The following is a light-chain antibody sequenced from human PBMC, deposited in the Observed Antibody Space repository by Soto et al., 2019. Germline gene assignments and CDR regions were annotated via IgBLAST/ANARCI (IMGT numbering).Light chain of an antibody. J-gene: IGKJ1*01. CDR1: QSVSRNY. CDR3: QHYGSSRT. Sequence: EIVMTQSPATLSVSPGERATLSCRASQSVSRNYLAWYQQKSVQAPRLLLYGTSSRATGIPERFSGSGSGTDFTLTISRLEPEDFAVYYCQHYGSSRTFGQGTKVDNK. CDR2: GTS. V-gene: IGKV3-20*01.